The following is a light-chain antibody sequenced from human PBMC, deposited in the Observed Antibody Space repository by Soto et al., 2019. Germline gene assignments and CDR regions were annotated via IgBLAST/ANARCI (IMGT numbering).Light chain of an antibody. CDR2: DAS. Sequence: DVQMTQSPSSLSASVGDRVTITCQASQDISNYLNWYQQKPGKAPNFLIYDASSLETGVPSRFSGSGSGTDFTFAISSLEPEDIATYYCQQKDNFPPTFGQETNLQIK. V-gene: IGKV1-33*01. CDR1: QDISNY. J-gene: IGKJ2*01. CDR3: QQKDNFPPT.